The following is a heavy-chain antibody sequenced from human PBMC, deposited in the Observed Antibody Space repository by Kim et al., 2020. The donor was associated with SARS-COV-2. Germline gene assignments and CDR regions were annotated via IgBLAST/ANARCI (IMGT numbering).Heavy chain of an antibody. CDR1: GVTCSNYG. CDR3: PNPRQPAY. Sequence: GGSLRLSFAASGVTCSNYGMSWFRQAPGKGLEWVSGISGSGDTTTNAYSVNGRFTVSSDNSKHMLYLQISGMAAENTATYYCPNPRQPAYCGHVTLVAVS. CDR2: ISGSGDTT. V-gene: IGHV3-23*01. J-gene: IGHJ4*01.